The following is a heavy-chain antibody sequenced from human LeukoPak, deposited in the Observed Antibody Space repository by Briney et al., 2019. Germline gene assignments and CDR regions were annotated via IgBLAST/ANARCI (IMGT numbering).Heavy chain of an antibody. CDR2: ILHDGSKS. J-gene: IGHJ5*02. V-gene: IGHV3-30*18. D-gene: IGHD3-10*01. Sequence: PGTSLRLSCRGSGFSFNTYAMHWVRQAPGKGLEWLAFILHDGSKSYYADSVNGRFTISRDNSNDTLFLQLKSLQTEDTAVYYCAKDRYGSGNNWLDPWGQGTLVTV. CDR3: AKDRYGSGNNWLDP. CDR1: GFSFNTYA.